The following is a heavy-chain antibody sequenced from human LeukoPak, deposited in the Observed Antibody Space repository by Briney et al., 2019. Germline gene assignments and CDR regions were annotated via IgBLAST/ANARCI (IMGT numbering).Heavy chain of an antibody. CDR2: IYFSGTT. Sequence: SETLSLTCTVSGDSINAYYWGWIRQPPGKGLEWIGYIYFSGTTKYNPSLESRVTISVDTSKNQFSLKLCSVTAADTAVYYCARRRPEGGSNDHYTWAVPSGEGILVTVSS. J-gene: IGHJ5*02. CDR1: GDSINAYY. D-gene: IGHD1-14*01. CDR3: ARRRPEGGSNDHYTWAVP. V-gene: IGHV4-59*08.